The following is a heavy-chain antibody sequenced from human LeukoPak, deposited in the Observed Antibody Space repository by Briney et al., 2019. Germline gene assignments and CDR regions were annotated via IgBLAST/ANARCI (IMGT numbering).Heavy chain of an antibody. V-gene: IGHV3-33*01. Sequence: GGSLRLSCAASGFTFSNYGMHWVRQAPGKGLEWVAVIWYDGSNKYYADSVKGRFTISRDNSKNTLYLQMNSLRAEDTAVYYCASLTGYCSGGSCYDGDYWGQGTLVTVSS. CDR3: ASLTGYCSGGSCYDGDY. CDR2: IWYDGSNK. CDR1: GFTFSNYG. D-gene: IGHD2-15*01. J-gene: IGHJ4*02.